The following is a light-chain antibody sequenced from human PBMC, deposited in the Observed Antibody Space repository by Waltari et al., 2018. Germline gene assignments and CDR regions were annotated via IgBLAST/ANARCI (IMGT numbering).Light chain of an antibody. J-gene: IGLJ3*02. Sequence: QSALTQPPSVSGSPGQSVTISCTGTSNDVGSYNRVSWYQQPPGTAPKLMIYEVSNRPSGVPDRFSGSKSGNTASLTISGLQPEDEADYYCNSFTTSTTWVFGGGTRVTVL. V-gene: IGLV2-18*02. CDR1: SNDVGSYNR. CDR3: NSFTTSTTWV. CDR2: EVS.